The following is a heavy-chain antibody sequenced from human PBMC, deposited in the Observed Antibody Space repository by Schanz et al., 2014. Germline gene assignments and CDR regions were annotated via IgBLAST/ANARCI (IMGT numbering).Heavy chain of an antibody. CDR3: ASPSGYGDYGTYFDV. Sequence: QVQLVESGGGLVKPGGSLRLSCAASGFTFRDYYMSWIRQAPGKGLEWVALISNDGSIKYYADSVEGRFTISRDNSRNTLYLQMNSVRTEDTAVYYCASPSGYGDYGTYFDVWGQGTLVTVSS. V-gene: IGHV3-30-3*01. CDR2: ISNDGSIK. J-gene: IGHJ4*02. D-gene: IGHD4-17*01. CDR1: GFTFRDYY.